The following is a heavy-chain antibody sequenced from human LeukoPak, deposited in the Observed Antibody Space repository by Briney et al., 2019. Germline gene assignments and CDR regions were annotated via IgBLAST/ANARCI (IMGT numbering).Heavy chain of an antibody. CDR2: IYSGGST. CDR3: ARPSGGIAARPLGYYMDV. J-gene: IGHJ6*03. V-gene: IGHV3-66*02. D-gene: IGHD6-6*01. Sequence: GGSLRLSCAASGFTVSSNYMSWVRQAPGKGLEWVSVIYSGGSTYYADSVKGRFTISRDTSQNTLDLQMNSLRAEDTAVYYCARPSGGIAARPLGYYMDVWGKGTTVTVSS. CDR1: GFTVSSNY.